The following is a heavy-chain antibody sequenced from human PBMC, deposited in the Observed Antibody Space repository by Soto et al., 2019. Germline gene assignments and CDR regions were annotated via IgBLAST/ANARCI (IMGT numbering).Heavy chain of an antibody. CDR2: ISGSGGST. CDR3: ARRSSSWYFDY. Sequence: EVPLLESGGGLVQPGGSLRLSCAASGFTFSSYAMNWVRQAPGKGLEWVSVISGSGGSTYYADSVKGRFTISRDNSKNTLYLLMNSLRAEDTAVYYCARRSSSWYFDYWGQGILVTVSS. J-gene: IGHJ4*02. CDR1: GFTFSSYA. D-gene: IGHD6-13*01. V-gene: IGHV3-23*01.